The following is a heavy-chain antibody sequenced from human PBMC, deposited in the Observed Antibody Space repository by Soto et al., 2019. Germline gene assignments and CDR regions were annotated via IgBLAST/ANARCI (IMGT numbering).Heavy chain of an antibody. Sequence: EVQLVESGGGLVKPGGSLRLSCAASGFTFSNAWMNWVRQAPGKGLEWVGRIKSKTDGGTTDYAAPVKGRFTISRDDSKNTLYLQMNSLKTEDTAVYYCTRAARPLYYYGMDVWGQGTTVTVSS. CDR3: TRAARPLYYYGMDV. J-gene: IGHJ6*02. D-gene: IGHD6-6*01. CDR2: IKSKTDGGTT. V-gene: IGHV3-15*07. CDR1: GFTFSNAW.